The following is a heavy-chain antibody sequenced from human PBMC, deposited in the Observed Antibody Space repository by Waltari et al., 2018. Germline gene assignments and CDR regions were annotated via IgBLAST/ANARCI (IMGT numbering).Heavy chain of an antibody. D-gene: IGHD3-10*01. V-gene: IGHV4-4*07. CDR2: IYTSGST. CDR3: ARDVSITMVRGVIDYMDV. CDR1: GGSISSYY. J-gene: IGHJ6*03. Sequence: QVQLQESGPGLVKPSETLSLTCTVSGGSISSYYWSWIRQPAGKGLEWIGRIYTSGSTNYNPSLKSRVTMSVDTSKNQFSLKLSSVTAADTAVYYFARDVSITMVRGVIDYMDVWGKGTTVTISS.